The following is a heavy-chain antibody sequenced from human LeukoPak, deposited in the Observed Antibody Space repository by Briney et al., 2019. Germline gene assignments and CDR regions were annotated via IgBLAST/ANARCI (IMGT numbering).Heavy chain of an antibody. CDR1: GASVGSAGYY. V-gene: IGHV4-61*08. D-gene: IGHD1-26*01. CDR2: IYYVSNT. CDR3: ARTQSQSGSYRYYFGY. J-gene: IGHJ4*02. Sequence: SETLSLTCTVSGASVGSAGYYWSWIRQPPGGGREWIGYIYYVSNTNYNPSLKSRVTMSVDPSKNQFSLKLNSVTAADTAVYYCARTQSQSGSYRYYFGYWGQGTLVTASS.